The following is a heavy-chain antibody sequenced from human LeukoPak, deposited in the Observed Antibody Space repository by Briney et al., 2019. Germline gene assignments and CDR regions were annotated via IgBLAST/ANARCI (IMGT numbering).Heavy chain of an antibody. CDR1: GYPFDNFG. CDR2: ISAYNGNT. Sequence: GAAVKVSCKASGYPFDNFGLTWVRQAPGQGLEWMGWISAYNGNTHYAQKFRGRLTMTTDTSTTTAYLELRSLKSGDTAVYYCARDRLGGDLTGESLYWGQGTLVTVSS. J-gene: IGHJ4*02. CDR3: ARDRLGGDLTGESLY. D-gene: IGHD4-17*01. V-gene: IGHV1-18*01.